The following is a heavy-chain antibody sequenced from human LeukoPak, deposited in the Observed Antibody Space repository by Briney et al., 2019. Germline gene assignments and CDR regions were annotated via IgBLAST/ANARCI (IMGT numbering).Heavy chain of an antibody. D-gene: IGHD6-6*01. CDR1: GFTFSSYA. CDR3: ARDLGAARPEYFDY. J-gene: IGHJ4*02. CDR2: ISYDGSNK. V-gene: IGHV3-30*04. Sequence: GGSLRLSCAASGFTFSSYAMHWVRQAPGKGLEWVAVISYDGSNKYYADSVKGRFTISRDNSKNTLYLQMNSLRAEDTAVYYCARDLGAARPEYFDYWGQGTLVTVSS.